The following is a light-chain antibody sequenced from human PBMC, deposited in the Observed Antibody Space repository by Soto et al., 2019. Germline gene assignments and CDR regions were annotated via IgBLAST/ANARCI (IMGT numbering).Light chain of an antibody. V-gene: IGLV8-61*01. Sequence: QTVVTQEPPFSVSPGETVTLTCGLTSGSDSMSNYPSWFQQTPGQPPRTLIHSTYTRPSGVPDRFSGSILGNKAALTITGAQADDESDYYCALYMDSGISVFGGGTKLTVL. CDR2: STY. J-gene: IGLJ3*02. CDR1: SGSDSMSNY. CDR3: ALYMDSGISV.